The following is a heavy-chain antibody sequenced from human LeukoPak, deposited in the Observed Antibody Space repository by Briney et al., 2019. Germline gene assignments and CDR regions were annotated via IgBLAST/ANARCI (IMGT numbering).Heavy chain of an antibody. D-gene: IGHD6-13*01. CDR2: INHSGST. J-gene: IGHJ4*02. V-gene: IGHV4-34*01. CDR3: ASSIAAAAGDRRLFDY. CDR1: GGSFSGYY. Sequence: SETLSLTCAVYGGSFSGYYWGWIRQPPGKGLEWIGEINHSGSTNYNPSLKSRVTISVDTSKNQFSLKLSSVTAADTAVYYCASSIAAAAGDRRLFDYWGQGTLVTVSS.